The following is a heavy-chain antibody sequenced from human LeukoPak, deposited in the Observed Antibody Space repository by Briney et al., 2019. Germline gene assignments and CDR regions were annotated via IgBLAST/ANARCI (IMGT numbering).Heavy chain of an antibody. CDR3: ARAPTMGLGYCSGGSCYYDY. J-gene: IGHJ4*02. CDR2: INPNSGGT. V-gene: IGHV1-2*04. CDR1: GYTFTDYY. D-gene: IGHD2-15*01. Sequence: ASVKVSCKASGYTFTDYYMHWMRQAPGQGLEWMGWINPNSGGTNYAQKFQGWVTMTRDTSISTAYMELSRLRSDDTAVYYCARAPTMGLGYCSGGSCYYDYWGQGTLVTVSS.